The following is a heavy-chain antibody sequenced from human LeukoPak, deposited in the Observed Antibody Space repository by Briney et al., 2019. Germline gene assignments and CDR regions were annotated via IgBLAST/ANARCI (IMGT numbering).Heavy chain of an antibody. Sequence: GGSLRLSCAASGFTFSSYAMSWVRQAPGTGLEWVSAISGSGGSTYYADSVKGRFTISRDNSKNSLYLQMNSLRAEDTAVYYCARDQSPWELPERGYFDYWGQGTLVTVSS. CDR2: ISGSGGST. J-gene: IGHJ4*02. CDR1: GFTFSSYA. D-gene: IGHD1-26*01. CDR3: ARDQSPWELPERGYFDY. V-gene: IGHV3-23*01.